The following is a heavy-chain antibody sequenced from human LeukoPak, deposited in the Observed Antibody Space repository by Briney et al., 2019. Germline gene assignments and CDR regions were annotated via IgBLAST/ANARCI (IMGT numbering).Heavy chain of an antibody. J-gene: IGHJ4*02. D-gene: IGHD5-18*01. CDR2: ISTSGSTI. V-gene: IGHV3-11*04. Sequence: GGSLRLSCAASGFTFSDYYMTWIRQAPGKGLEWVPYISTSGSTIYYADSVKGRFTISRDNAKNSLYLQMSSLTAEDTAVYYCAREVDTANDYWGQGTLVTVSS. CDR3: AREVDTANDY. CDR1: GFTFSDYY.